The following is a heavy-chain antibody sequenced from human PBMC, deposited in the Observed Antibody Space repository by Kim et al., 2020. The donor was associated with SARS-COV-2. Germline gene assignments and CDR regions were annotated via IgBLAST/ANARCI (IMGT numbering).Heavy chain of an antibody. V-gene: IGHV1-3*01. CDR2: IDADNGNT. J-gene: IGHJ4*02. CDR1: GYTFTSYA. CDR3: ARNEDY. Sequence: ASVKVSCKASGYTFTSYAFHWVRQAPGQGLEWMGWIDADNGNTKYPQHFQGRVTLTRDTSATTAYMELSSLRSEDTAVYYCARNEDYWGQGTLVTVSS.